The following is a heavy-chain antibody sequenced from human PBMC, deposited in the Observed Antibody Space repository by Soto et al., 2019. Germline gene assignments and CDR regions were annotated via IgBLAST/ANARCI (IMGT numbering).Heavy chain of an antibody. CDR2: IYSGGST. CDR1: GFTVSSNY. Sequence: EVQLVESGGGLIQPGGSLRLSCAASGFTVSSNYMSWVRQAPGKGLEWVSVIYSGGSTYYADSVKGRFTISRDNHKNTLYLQMNGLRAEDTAVYYCARGGGYDSIPRDAFDIWGQGTMVTVSS. J-gene: IGHJ3*02. V-gene: IGHV3-53*01. D-gene: IGHD3-22*01. CDR3: ARGGGYDSIPRDAFDI.